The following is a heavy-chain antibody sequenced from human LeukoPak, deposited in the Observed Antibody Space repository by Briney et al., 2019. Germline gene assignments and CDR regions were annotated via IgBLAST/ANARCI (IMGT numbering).Heavy chain of an antibody. D-gene: IGHD6-6*01. CDR1: GGSFSGYY. CDR3: ARGMLIAARDYYYMDV. Sequence: PSETLSLTCAVYGGSFSGYYWSWIRQPPGKGLEWIGEINHSGSTNYNPSLKSRVTISVDTSKNQFSLKLSSVTAADTAVYYCARGMLIAARDYYYMDVWGKGTTVTVSS. V-gene: IGHV4-34*01. CDR2: INHSGST. J-gene: IGHJ6*03.